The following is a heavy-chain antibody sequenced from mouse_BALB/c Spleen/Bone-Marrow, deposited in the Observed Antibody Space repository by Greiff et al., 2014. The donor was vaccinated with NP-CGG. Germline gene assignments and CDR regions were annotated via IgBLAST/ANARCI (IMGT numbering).Heavy chain of an antibody. V-gene: IGHV5-17*02. Sequence: EVMLVESGGGLVQPGGSRKLSCAASGFTFSSFAMHWVRQAPEKGLECVAYISSGSSTIYYADTVMGRFTISRDNPKNTLFLQRTSLRSEDTAMYYCARSGSSSGYFDYWGQGTTLTVSS. D-gene: IGHD1-1*01. J-gene: IGHJ2*01. CDR2: ISSGSSTI. CDR3: ARSGSSSGYFDY. CDR1: GFTFSSFA.